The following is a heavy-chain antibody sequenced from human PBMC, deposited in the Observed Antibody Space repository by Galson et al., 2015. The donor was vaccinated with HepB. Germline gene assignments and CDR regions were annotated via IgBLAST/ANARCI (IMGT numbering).Heavy chain of an antibody. Sequence: SLRLSCAASGFTFDDYAMHWVRQAPGKGLEWVSLITWDGGSTYYAASVKGRFSISRDNEKNSVALEMNSLRGEDTALYFCAKDKRGSYPGLIDYWGQGTLVTVSA. CDR3: AKDKRGSYPGLIDY. D-gene: IGHD1-26*01. J-gene: IGHJ4*02. V-gene: IGHV3-43D*04. CDR2: ITWDGGST. CDR1: GFTFDDYA.